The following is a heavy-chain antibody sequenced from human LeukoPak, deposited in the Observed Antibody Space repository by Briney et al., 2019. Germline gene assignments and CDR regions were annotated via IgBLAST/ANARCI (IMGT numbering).Heavy chain of an antibody. V-gene: IGHV3-30*02. Sequence: PGGSLRLSCAASGFTFSSYGMHWVRQAPGKGLEWVAFIRYDGSNKYYADSVKGRFTISRDNSKNTLYLQMNSLRAEGTAVYYCAKAGSSSWYSELDYWGQETLVTVSS. J-gene: IGHJ4*02. D-gene: IGHD6-13*01. CDR2: IRYDGSNK. CDR3: AKAGSSSWYSELDY. CDR1: GFTFSSYG.